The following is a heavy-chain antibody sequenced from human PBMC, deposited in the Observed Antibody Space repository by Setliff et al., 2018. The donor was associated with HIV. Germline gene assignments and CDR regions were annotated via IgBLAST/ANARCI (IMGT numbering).Heavy chain of an antibody. J-gene: IGHJ2*01. V-gene: IGHV4-34*01. Sequence: PSETLSLPCAVDGGSLSGYYCSWVRQSPGRGLEWIGEINQSGNTNFNPSLKSRLIISVDTSKSQFSLKLTSVTDADTALYYCAREGGQGYSGSGSFYHRNFDLWGRGTLVTVSS. CDR3: AREGGQGYSGSGSFYHRNFDL. CDR2: INQSGNT. CDR1: GGSLSGYY. D-gene: IGHD3-10*01.